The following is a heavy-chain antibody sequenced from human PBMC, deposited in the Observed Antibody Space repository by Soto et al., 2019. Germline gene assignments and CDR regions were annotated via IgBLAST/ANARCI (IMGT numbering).Heavy chain of an antibody. Sequence: GGSLRLSCAASGFTFSSYEMNWFRQAPWRGLEWVSYISSSGSTIYYADSVKGRFTISRDNAKNSLYLQMNSLRAEDTAVYYCAREYQLSSGYLYYFDYWGQGTLVTVSS. CDR3: AREYQLSSGYLYYFDY. V-gene: IGHV3-48*03. D-gene: IGHD3-22*01. J-gene: IGHJ4*02. CDR2: ISSSGSTI. CDR1: GFTFSSYE.